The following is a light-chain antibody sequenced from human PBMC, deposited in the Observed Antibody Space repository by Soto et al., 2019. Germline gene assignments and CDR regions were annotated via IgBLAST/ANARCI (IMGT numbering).Light chain of an antibody. CDR3: QQYYSSPPT. Sequence: AIRMTQSPSSLSASTGDRVTITCRASQGISSYLAWYQQKPGKAPKLLIYAASTLQSGVPSRFSGSGSGTDFTLTISCLQSEVFATSSCQQYYSSPPTFGQGTKV. CDR1: QGISSY. V-gene: IGKV1-8*01. J-gene: IGKJ1*01. CDR2: AAS.